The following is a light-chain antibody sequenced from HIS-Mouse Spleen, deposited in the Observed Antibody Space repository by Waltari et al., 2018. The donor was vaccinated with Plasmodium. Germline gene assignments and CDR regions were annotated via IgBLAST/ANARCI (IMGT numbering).Light chain of an antibody. CDR3: YSTDSSGNHRV. Sequence: SYELTQPPSVSVSPGQTARITCSGDALPKKYAYWYQQKSGQAPVLVIYEDSKRPSGIPEGFSGSSSVKMATLTRSGAQVEDEADYYCYSTDSSGNHRVFGGGTKLTVL. CDR2: EDS. J-gene: IGLJ3*02. CDR1: ALPKKY. V-gene: IGLV3-10*01.